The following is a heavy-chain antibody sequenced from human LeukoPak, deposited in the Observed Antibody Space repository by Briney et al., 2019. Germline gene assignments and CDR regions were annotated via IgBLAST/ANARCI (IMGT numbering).Heavy chain of an antibody. Sequence: GSLRLSCAASGFTFSSYSMNWVRQAPGKGLEWVSSISSSSSYIYYADSVEGRFTISRDNAKNSLYLQMNSLRAEDTAVYYCARLGSRYCSSTSCYMVGMDVWGQGTTVTVSS. V-gene: IGHV3-21*01. J-gene: IGHJ6*02. D-gene: IGHD2-2*02. CDR1: GFTFSSYS. CDR3: ARLGSRYCSSTSCYMVGMDV. CDR2: ISSSSSYI.